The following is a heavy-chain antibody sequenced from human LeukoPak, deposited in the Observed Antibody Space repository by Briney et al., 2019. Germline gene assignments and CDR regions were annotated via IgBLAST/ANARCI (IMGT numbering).Heavy chain of an antibody. J-gene: IGHJ4*02. CDR1: HFNVSDNY. Sequence: PGGSLRPSCAGSHFNVSDNYMSWVRQTPGKGLEWVSVMYRGGSTYYADSVKGRFTISRDNSKNTLYPQMNSLRAEDTAVYYCFSLTYDYWGQGTLVTVSS. V-gene: IGHV3-53*01. CDR2: MYRGGST. CDR3: FSLTYDY. D-gene: IGHD4/OR15-4a*01.